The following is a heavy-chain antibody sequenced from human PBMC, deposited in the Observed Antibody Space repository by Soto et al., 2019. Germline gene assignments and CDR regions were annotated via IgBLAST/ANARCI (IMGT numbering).Heavy chain of an antibody. CDR3: AKDGAYDILTGYYLYYYYYYMDV. Sequence: QVQLVESGGGVVQPGRSLRLSCAASGFTFSSYGMHWVRQAPGKGLEWVAVISYDGSNKYYADSVKGRFTISRDNSKNMLYLQMNSLRAEDTAVYYCAKDGAYDILTGYYLYYYYYYMDVWGKGTTVTVSS. CDR2: ISYDGSNK. J-gene: IGHJ6*03. V-gene: IGHV3-30*18. D-gene: IGHD3-9*01. CDR1: GFTFSSYG.